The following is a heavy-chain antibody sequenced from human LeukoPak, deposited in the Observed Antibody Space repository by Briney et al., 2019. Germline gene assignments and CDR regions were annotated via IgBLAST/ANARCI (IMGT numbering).Heavy chain of an antibody. D-gene: IGHD3-9*01. CDR3: ARDNDYDILTGYYKGYYYYGMDV. CDR1: GFTFTSYA. V-gene: IGHV3-23*01. CDR2: SYSGGTT. J-gene: IGHJ6*02. Sequence: PGGSLRLSCASSGFTFTSYAVSWVRQAPGKGLEWVSTSYSGGTTYHTDSVKGRFTISRDISKNTVYLQMNSLKAEDTAVYYCARDNDYDILTGYYKGYYYYGMDVWGQGTTVTVSS.